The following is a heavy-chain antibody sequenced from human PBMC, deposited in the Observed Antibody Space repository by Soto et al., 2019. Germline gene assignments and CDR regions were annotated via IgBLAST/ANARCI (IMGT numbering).Heavy chain of an antibody. D-gene: IGHD2-8*01. V-gene: IGHV3-23*01. CDR2: TGGISGMT. Sequence: GGSLRLSCAASGFTFSSSAMNWVRQAPGKGLEWVSSTGGISGMTFFADSVKGRFTVSRDTSKNTLYLEMNTLRVEDTAVYYCSKGNSSAPMYYFDYWRQGTPVTVSS. J-gene: IGHJ4*02. CDR3: SKGNSSAPMYYFDY. CDR1: GFTFSSSA.